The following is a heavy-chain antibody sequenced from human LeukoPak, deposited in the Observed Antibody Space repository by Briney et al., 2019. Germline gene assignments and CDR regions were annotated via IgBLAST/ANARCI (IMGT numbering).Heavy chain of an antibody. CDR2: ISWNSGSI. CDR1: GFTFDDYA. Sequence: GGSLRLSCAASGFTFDDYAMHWVRQAPGKGLEWVSGISWNSGSIAYADSVKGRFTISRDNAKNSLYLQMNSLRAEDMALYYCAKASAYYYYYYMDVWGKGTTVTVSS. CDR3: AKASAYYYYYYMDV. J-gene: IGHJ6*03. V-gene: IGHV3-9*03.